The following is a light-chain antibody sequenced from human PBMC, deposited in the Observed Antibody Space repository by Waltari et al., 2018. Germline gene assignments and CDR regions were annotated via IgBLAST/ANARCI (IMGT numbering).Light chain of an antibody. J-gene: IGLJ2*01. Sequence: QAVVTQEPSLTVSPGGTVTLTCGSSPGAVTSGHYTYWCQQKPGQAPMTLIYDTTIKHSWTPARFSASLLGYKAALTLSGAQPEDEAVYYCLLSFRGPYMVFGGGTKLTVL. CDR1: PGAVTSGHY. CDR3: LLSFRGPYMV. V-gene: IGLV7-46*01. CDR2: DTT.